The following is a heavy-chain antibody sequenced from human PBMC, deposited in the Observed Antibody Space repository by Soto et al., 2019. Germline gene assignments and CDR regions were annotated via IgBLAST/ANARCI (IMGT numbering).Heavy chain of an antibody. D-gene: IGHD1-7*01. Sequence: GGSLRLSCVASGFSFSISPMHWVRQAPGKGPEWVALISYDGTNKFYADSVKGRFTISRDNTMSTLYLQVDSLRPEDAAVYYCARDPKTSGGQSWAFNYVGSRGRGPLVTVSS. CDR2: ISYDGTNK. V-gene: IGHV3-30-3*01. J-gene: IGHJ5*01. CDR1: GFSFSISP. CDR3: ARDPKTSGGQSWAFNYVGS.